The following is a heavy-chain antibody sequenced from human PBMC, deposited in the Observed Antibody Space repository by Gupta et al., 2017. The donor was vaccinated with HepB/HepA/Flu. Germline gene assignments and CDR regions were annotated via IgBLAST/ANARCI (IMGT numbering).Heavy chain of an antibody. Sequence: QAQLQHWGAGLLKPSETLSLTCAVYGESFSGYYWTWIRQPPGKGLEWIGDITHSGTTNYNPSLESRVSILVDRPKKQFFLRLNSVTAADTAVYYCARRFYTSSSLDSWGQGTLVSVSS. CDR2: ITHSGTT. CDR3: ARRFYTSSSLDS. V-gene: IGHV4-34*01. CDR1: GESFSGYY. J-gene: IGHJ4*02. D-gene: IGHD6-6*01.